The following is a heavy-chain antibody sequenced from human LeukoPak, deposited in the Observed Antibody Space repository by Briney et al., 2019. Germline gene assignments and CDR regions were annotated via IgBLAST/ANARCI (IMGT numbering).Heavy chain of an antibody. CDR1: GITLSNYG. CDR2: ISGCGGST. CDR3: AKRGVVIRVILVGFHKEAYYFDS. D-gene: IGHD3-22*01. J-gene: IGHJ4*02. Sequence: GGSLRLSCAVSGITLSNYGMSWVRQAPGKGLEWVAGISGCGGSTNYADSVKGRFTISRDNRKNTLYLQMNSLRVEDTAVHFCAKRGVVIRVILVGFHKEAYYFDSWGQGALVTVSS. V-gene: IGHV3-23*01.